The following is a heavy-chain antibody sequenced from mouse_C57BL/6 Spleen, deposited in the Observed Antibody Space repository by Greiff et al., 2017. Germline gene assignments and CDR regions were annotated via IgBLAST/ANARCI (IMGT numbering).Heavy chain of an antibody. Sequence: EVQGVESGGGLVKPGGSLKLSCAASGFTFSSYTMSWVRQTPEKRLEWVATISGGGGNTSYPDSVKGRFTISRENDKNTLYLQMRRLRGEDTALDEWERQPTTGAGGAEGGQGKLGKVSA. CDR3: ERQPTTGAGGAE. D-gene: IGHD2-12*01. J-gene: IGHJ3*01. CDR2: ISGGGGNT. CDR1: GFTFSSYT. V-gene: IGHV5-9*01.